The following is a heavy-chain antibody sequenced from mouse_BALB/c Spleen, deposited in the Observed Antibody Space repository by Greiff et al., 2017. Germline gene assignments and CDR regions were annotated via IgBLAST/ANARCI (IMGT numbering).Heavy chain of an antibody. J-gene: IGHJ2*01. D-gene: IGHD2-3*01. CDR1: GFTFSSFG. CDR2: ISSGSSTI. V-gene: IGHV5-17*02. Sequence: EVMLVESGGGLVQPGGSRKLSCAASGFTFSSFGMHWVRQAPEKGLEWVAYISSGSSTIYYADTVKGRFTIYRDNPKNNLFLQMTSLRSEDTAMYYCARDGYCYFDYWGQGTTLTVSS. CDR3: ARDGYCYFDY.